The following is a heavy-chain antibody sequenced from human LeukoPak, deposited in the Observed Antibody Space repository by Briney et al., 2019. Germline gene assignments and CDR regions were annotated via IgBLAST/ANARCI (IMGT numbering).Heavy chain of an antibody. V-gene: IGHV4-59*01. J-gene: IGHJ3*02. CDR3: ARDGYYYDSSGYYIGDAFDI. D-gene: IGHD3-22*01. CDR2: IYYSGST. CDR1: GGSISSYY. Sequence: ASETLSLTCSVSGGSISSYYWSWIRQPPGKGLEWIGYIYYSGSTNYNPSLKSRVTISVDTSKNQFSLKLSSVTAADTAVYYCARDGYYYDSSGYYIGDAFDIWGQGTMVTVSS.